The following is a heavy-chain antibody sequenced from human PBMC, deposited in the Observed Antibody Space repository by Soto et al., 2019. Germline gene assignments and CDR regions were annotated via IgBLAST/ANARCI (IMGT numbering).Heavy chain of an antibody. D-gene: IGHD4-17*01. CDR1: GFSLTTAGAG. J-gene: IGHJ5*02. V-gene: IGHV2-5*01. CDR2: TYWNDDT. CDR3: AHRGYGNFPRDNWFDP. Sequence: QITLKESGPTLVKPTQTLTLTCTFSGFSLTTAGAGVGWIRQPPGKALEWLGLTYWNDDTRYNPSLKSRLTITKDTSKNQVVLTTTNMDPVDTATFYCAHRGYGNFPRDNWFDPWGQGILVIVAS.